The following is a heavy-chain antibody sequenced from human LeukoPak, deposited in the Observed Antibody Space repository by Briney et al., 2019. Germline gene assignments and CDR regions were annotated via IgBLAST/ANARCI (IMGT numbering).Heavy chain of an antibody. CDR2: IFYSGNT. CDR1: GGSINSSSYY. J-gene: IGHJ4*02. Sequence: SETLSLTCTVSGGSINSSSYYWGWIRQPPGKGLEWIGSIFYSGNTYDNPSLKSRVTISIDTSKNQFSLKLSSVTAADTAVYYCARGSGSSGYPSDYWGQGTLVTVSS. D-gene: IGHD3-22*01. V-gene: IGHV4-39*01. CDR3: ARGSGSSGYPSDY.